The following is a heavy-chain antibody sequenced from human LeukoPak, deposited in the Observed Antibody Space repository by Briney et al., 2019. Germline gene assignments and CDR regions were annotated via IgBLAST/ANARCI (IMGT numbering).Heavy chain of an antibody. J-gene: IGHJ4*02. V-gene: IGHV4-4*02. CDR3: ARFGVTRSDKRKTKLRAGDSSGYRLQNFDY. D-gene: IGHD3-22*01. CDR1: GVSISSSNW. CDR2: IYHSGST. Sequence: SETLSLTCAVSGVSISSSNWWSWVRQPPGKGLEWIGEIYHSGSTNYNPSLKSRVTISVDKSKNQFSLKLSSVTAADTAVYYCARFGVTRSDKRKTKLRAGDSSGYRLQNFDYRGQGTLVTVSS.